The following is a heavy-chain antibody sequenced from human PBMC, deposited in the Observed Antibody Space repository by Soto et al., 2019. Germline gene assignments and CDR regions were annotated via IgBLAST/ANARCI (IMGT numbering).Heavy chain of an antibody. CDR1: GFTVSNNY. V-gene: IGHV3-53*01. J-gene: IGHJ4*02. CDR2: LYRDGST. Sequence: PGVSRSLSCPASGFTVSNNYMIWVRHAPGKGLEWVSILYRDGSTYYAGSVRGRFTISRDNSKNTLYLQMKGLRAEDTAVYYCARDQGYRYGMSFDYWGQGALVTVSA. D-gene: IGHD5-18*01. CDR3: ARDQGYRYGMSFDY.